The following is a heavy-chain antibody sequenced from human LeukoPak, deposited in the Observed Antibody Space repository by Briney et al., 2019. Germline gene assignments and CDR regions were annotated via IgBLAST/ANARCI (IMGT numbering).Heavy chain of an antibody. J-gene: IGHJ5*02. V-gene: IGHV3-74*01. CDR2: INSGGSST. CDR3: ARGVGYCSSTSCYWWFDP. Sequence: GGSLRLSCAASGFTFSSYWMHWVRQAPGKGLVWVSRINSGGSSTSYADSVKGRFTISRDNAKNTLYLQMNSLRAEDTAVYYCARGVGYCSSTSCYWWFDPWGQGTLVTVSS. D-gene: IGHD2-2*01. CDR1: GFTFSSYW.